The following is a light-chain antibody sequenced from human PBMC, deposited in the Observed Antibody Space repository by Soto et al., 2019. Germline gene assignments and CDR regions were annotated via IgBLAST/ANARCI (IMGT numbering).Light chain of an antibody. CDR2: AAS. Sequence: DIQMTQSPSSLSASVGDRITISCRASQSISTYLNWYQQRPGKAPNLLIYAASSLRSVVPSRFSGSGSGTDFTLTISSLQPEDFATYYGQQSYSTPYTFGRGTKLELK. V-gene: IGKV1-39*01. J-gene: IGKJ2*01. CDR1: QSISTY. CDR3: QQSYSTPYT.